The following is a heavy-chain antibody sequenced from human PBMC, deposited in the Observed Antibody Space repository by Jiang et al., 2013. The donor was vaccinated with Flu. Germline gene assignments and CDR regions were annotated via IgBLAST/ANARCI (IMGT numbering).Heavy chain of an antibody. D-gene: IGHD3-9*01. CDR1: GGSISSSSYY. CDR2: LYYSGST. Sequence: DSGGSISSSSYYWGWIRQPPGKGLEWIGSLYYSGSTYYNPSLKSRVTISVDTSKNQFSVKLSSVTAADTAVYYCAREGRDILTGYYCCGTPIWGQGTMVTVSS. J-gene: IGHJ3*02. CDR3: AREGRDILTGYYCCGTPI. V-gene: IGHV4-39*07.